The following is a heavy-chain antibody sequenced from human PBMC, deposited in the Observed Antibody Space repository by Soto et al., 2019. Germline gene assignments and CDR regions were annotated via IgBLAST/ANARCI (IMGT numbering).Heavy chain of an antibody. Sequence: SETLSLTCTVSGGAIITYYWTWIRQTAGKRLEGIGRIYSSGSTNYNPCLQSRVTXXXXXXSXXXSLRLTSVTAADTAVYYCARGQRFSDWFDPWGQGTLVTVSS. J-gene: IGHJ5*02. D-gene: IGHD3-3*01. V-gene: IGHV4-4*07. CDR1: GGAIITYY. CDR2: IYSSGST. CDR3: ARGQRFSDWFDP.